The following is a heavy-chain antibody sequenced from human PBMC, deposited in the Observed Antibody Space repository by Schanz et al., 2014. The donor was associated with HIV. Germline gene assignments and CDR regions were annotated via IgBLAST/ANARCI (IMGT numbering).Heavy chain of an antibody. Sequence: QVQLVQSGAEVKKPGASVKVSCKASGYIFTNYEIHWVRQATGQGLEWMGWMNANSANTGHAQKFQGRIIMTSNTSISTAYMELSSLRSEDTAVYYCARGRYSSAVNGMDVWGQGTTVTVSS. CDR3: ARGRYSSAVNGMDV. CDR1: GYIFTNYE. CDR2: MNANSANT. D-gene: IGHD6-19*01. V-gene: IGHV1-8*01. J-gene: IGHJ6*02.